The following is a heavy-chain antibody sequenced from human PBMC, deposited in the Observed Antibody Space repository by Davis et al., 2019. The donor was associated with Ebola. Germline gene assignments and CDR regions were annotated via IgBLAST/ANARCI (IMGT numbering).Heavy chain of an antibody. Sequence: ASVKVSCKASGYTFTSYAMHWVRQAPGQRLEWMGWINAGNGNTKYSQKFQGRVTITRDTSASTAYMELSSLRSEDTAVYYCARVVLGYCSSTSYYTRRHDAFDIWGQGTMVTVSS. CDR3: ARVVLGYCSSTSYYTRRHDAFDI. V-gene: IGHV1-3*01. J-gene: IGHJ3*02. CDR2: INAGNGNT. CDR1: GYTFTSYA. D-gene: IGHD2-2*02.